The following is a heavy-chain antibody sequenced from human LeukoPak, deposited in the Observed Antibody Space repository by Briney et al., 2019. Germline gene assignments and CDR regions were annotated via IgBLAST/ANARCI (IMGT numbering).Heavy chain of an antibody. CDR1: GGTFSSYA. V-gene: IGHV1-69*06. CDR3: ARGRYCSGGSCYPEDY. CDR2: IIPIFGTA. J-gene: IGHJ4*02. D-gene: IGHD2-15*01. Sequence: SVKVSCKASGGTFSSYAISWVRQAPGQGLEWMGGIIPIFGTANYAQKFQGRVTITADKSTSTAYMELSSLRSEDTAVHYCARGRYCSGGSCYPEDYWGQGTLVTVSS.